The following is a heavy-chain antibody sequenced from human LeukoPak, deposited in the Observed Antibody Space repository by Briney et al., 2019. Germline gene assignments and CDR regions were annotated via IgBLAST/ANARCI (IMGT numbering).Heavy chain of an antibody. CDR3: YYMDV. J-gene: IGHJ6*03. CDR1: GGSISSSSYY. V-gene: IGHV4-39*01. Sequence: SETLSLTCTVSGGSISSSSYYWGWIRQPPGKGLEWIGSIYYSGSTYYNPTLKSRVTISVDTSKNQFSLKLSSVTAADTAVYYCYYMDVWGKGTTVTISS. CDR2: IYYSGST.